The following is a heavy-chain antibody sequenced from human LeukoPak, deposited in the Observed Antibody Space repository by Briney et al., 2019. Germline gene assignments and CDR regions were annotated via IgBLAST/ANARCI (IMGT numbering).Heavy chain of an antibody. CDR3: ARDLGYGDYVRWFDP. CDR2: IYTSGST. D-gene: IGHD4-17*01. Sequence: SETLSLTCTVSGGSISSYYWSWIRQTAGKGLEWIGRIYTSGSTNYNPSLKSRVTMSVDTSKNQFSLKLSSVTAADTAVYYCARDLGYGDYVRWFDPWGQGTLVTVSS. CDR1: GGSISSYY. J-gene: IGHJ5*02. V-gene: IGHV4-4*07.